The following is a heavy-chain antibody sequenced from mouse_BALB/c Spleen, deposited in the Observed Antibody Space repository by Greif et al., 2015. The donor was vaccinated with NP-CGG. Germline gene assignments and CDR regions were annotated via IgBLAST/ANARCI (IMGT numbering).Heavy chain of an antibody. V-gene: IGHV1S81*02. CDR3: TRGRRRDFVF. Sequence: QVQLQHSGAELVKPGASVKLSCKASGYTFISYYMYWVKQRPGQGLEWIGEINPSNGGANLNEKFKSKATLTVDKSSSTAYMQLSSLTSEDSAVYFCTRGRRRDFVFWGQGTTLSVSS. CDR1: GYTFISYY. CDR2: INPSNGGA. D-gene: IGHD1-2*01. J-gene: IGHJ2*01.